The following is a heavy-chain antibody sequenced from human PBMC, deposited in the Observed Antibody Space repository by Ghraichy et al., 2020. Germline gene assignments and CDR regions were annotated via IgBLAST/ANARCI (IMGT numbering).Heavy chain of an antibody. V-gene: IGHV3-30*18. Sequence: GGSLRLSCAASGFTFSKYGMHWVRQAPGKGLEWVALISYDGSDKNYADSVKGRFTISRDNSKNTLFLQMNSLRAEDTAVYYCAKDLNPYYYYYMDVWGKGTTVTVSS. J-gene: IGHJ6*03. D-gene: IGHD1-14*01. CDR2: ISYDGSDK. CDR1: GFTFSKYG. CDR3: AKDLNPYYYYYMDV.